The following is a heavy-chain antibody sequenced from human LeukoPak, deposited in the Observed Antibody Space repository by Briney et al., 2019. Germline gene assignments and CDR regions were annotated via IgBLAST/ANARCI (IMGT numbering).Heavy chain of an antibody. V-gene: IGHV3-30-3*01. J-gene: IGHJ4*02. CDR1: GFTFSSYA. CDR3: ARDPRSSNSWYNFDY. Sequence: QSGGSLRLSCAASGFTFSSYAMHWVRQVPGKGLEWVAVISYDGSNKFYADSVKGRFTISRDNSKNTLYLQMNSLRAEDTAVYYCARDPRSSNSWYNFDYWGQGTLVTVSS. D-gene: IGHD6-13*01. CDR2: ISYDGSNK.